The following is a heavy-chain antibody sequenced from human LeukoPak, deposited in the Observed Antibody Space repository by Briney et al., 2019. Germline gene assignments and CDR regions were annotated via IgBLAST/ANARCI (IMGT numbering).Heavy chain of an antibody. J-gene: IGHJ4*02. CDR1: GGSFSGYY. V-gene: IGHV4-34*01. D-gene: IGHD3-3*01. Sequence: SETLSLTYAVYGGSFSGYYWSWIRQPPGKGLEWIGEINHSGSTNYNPSLKSRVTISVDTSKNQFSLKLSSVTAADTAVYYCARGGVQNYDFWSGYYSSYFDYWGQGTLVTVSS. CDR3: ARGGVQNYDFWSGYYSSYFDY. CDR2: INHSGST.